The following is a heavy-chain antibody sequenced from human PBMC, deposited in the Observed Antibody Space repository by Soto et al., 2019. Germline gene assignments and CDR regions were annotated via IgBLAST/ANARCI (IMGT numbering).Heavy chain of an antibody. J-gene: IGHJ4*02. CDR1: DYSISSGYY. D-gene: IGHD2-2*01. CDR3: ARVSYCSTTGCYPGDSYYFDY. Sequence: SETLSLTCAVSDYSISSGYYWGWIRQPPGKGLEWIGSVYHSGNTFYNPSLKSRVTISIDTSRNQVSLKLSSVTAADTAIYYCARVSYCSTTGCYPGDSYYFDYCGRGTLVTVS. CDR2: VYHSGNT. V-gene: IGHV4-38-2*01.